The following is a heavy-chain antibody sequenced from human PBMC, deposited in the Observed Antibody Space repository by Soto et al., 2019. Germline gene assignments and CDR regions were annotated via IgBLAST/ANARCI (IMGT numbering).Heavy chain of an antibody. Sequence: ASVKVSCKASGYTFTNYGISWVRQAPGQGLEWMGWSSTYNRNTIYAQKFQARVTMTTEKATKTAYMELKNLRSDDTALYYCETDRTYYDSGGAPEFGGQETLVTVSS. CDR3: ETDRTYYDSGGAPEF. CDR2: SSTYNRNT. CDR1: GYTFTNYG. J-gene: IGHJ4*02. D-gene: IGHD3-22*01. V-gene: IGHV1-18*01.